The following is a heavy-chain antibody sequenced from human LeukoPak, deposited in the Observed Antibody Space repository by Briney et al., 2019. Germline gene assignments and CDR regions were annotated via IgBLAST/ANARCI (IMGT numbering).Heavy chain of an antibody. CDR1: GFTFSRDS. D-gene: IGHD2-15*01. V-gene: IGHV3-48*01. Sequence: GGSLRLSCAASGFTFSRDSMNWVRQAPGRGLEWVSYINGGGSPIYYADSVRGRFTISRDNVKNSLYLQMNSLRAEDTAVYYCVRDNPRCCGVVPANIDDYWGQGTLVTVSS. J-gene: IGHJ4*02. CDR2: INGGGSPI. CDR3: VRDNPRCCGVVPANIDDY.